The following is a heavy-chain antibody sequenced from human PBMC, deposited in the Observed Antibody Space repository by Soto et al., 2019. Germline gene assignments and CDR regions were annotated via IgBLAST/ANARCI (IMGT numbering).Heavy chain of an antibody. V-gene: IGHV1-18*01. CDR1: GYTFTDYG. D-gene: IGHD6-19*01. Sequence: QVQLVQSGAEVKKPGASVKVYCKASGYTFTDYGISWVRQAPGQGLEWLGWIHTYNGSTNYAQKVQGRVTMTTDSSTSTAYMELRSLRSDDTAVYYCARDAQYSSRWHPIDYWGQGTLVTVSS. J-gene: IGHJ4*02. CDR2: IHTYNGST. CDR3: ARDAQYSSRWHPIDY.